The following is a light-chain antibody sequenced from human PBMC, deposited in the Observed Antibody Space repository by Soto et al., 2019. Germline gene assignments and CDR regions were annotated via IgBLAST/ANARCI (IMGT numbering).Light chain of an antibody. CDR3: ISFTASSTYE. CDR1: SSDVGYYNY. CDR2: EVS. J-gene: IGLJ1*01. V-gene: IGLV2-14*01. Sequence: QSVLTQPASVSGSPGQSITISCTGTSSDVGYYNYVSWYQHHPGKAPKLMIYEVSNRPSGVFNRFSGSNSGNTAYLTVYGIRAEDEADYYCISFTASSTYEFGPGTKVTVL.